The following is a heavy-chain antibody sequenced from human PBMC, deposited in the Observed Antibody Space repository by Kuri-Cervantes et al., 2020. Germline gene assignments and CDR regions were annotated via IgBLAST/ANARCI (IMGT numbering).Heavy chain of an antibody. J-gene: IGHJ4*02. CDR1: GGSISSCY. CDR2: IYYSGST. D-gene: IGHD3-22*01. Sequence: SETLSLTCTVSGGSISSCYWSWIRQPPGKGLEWIGYIYYSGSTYYNPSLQSRVTISPDTSKNQFSLKLGSVTAADTALYYCARAPPYSYDSSGYPLYYFDYWGQGTLVTVSS. V-gene: IGHV4-59*12. CDR3: ARAPPYSYDSSGYPLYYFDY.